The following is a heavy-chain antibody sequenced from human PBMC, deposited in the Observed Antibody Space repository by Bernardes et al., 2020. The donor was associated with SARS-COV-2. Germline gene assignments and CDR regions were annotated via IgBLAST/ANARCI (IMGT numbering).Heavy chain of an antibody. CDR3: ARADSSSRDFDY. CDR1: GFTFSSYS. Sequence: GSLRLSCAASGFTFSSYSMNWVRQAPGKGLEWVSSISSSSSYIYYADSVKCRFTISRDNAKNSLYLQMNSLRAEDTAVYYCARADSSSRDFDYWGQGTLVTVSS. CDR2: ISSSSSYI. V-gene: IGHV3-21*01. D-gene: IGHD6-6*01. J-gene: IGHJ4*02.